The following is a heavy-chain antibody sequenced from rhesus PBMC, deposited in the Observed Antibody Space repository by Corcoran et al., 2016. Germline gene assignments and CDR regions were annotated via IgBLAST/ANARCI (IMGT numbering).Heavy chain of an antibody. V-gene: IGHV1-111*02. CDR3: ATRGGWTDFDY. J-gene: IGHJ4*01. Sequence: EVQLVQSGAEMKKPGASVKISCKASGYTFTDHYMHWVRQAHGKGLEWMGRIDPEDGENLLAQKFQDRVTITADTSTDTAYMELSSLRSEDTAVYYCATRGGWTDFDYWGQGVLVTVSS. CDR2: IDPEDGEN. D-gene: IGHD6-37*01. CDR1: GYTFTDHY.